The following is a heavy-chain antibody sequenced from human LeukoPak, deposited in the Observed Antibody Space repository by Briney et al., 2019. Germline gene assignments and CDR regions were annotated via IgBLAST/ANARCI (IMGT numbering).Heavy chain of an antibody. Sequence: GASVKVSCKASGYTFTSYGISWVRQAPGQGLEWMGGIIPIFGTANYAQKFQGRVTITADESTSTAYMELSSLRSEDTAVYYCARGGSPLDAFDIWGQGTMVTVSS. V-gene: IGHV1-69*13. CDR2: IIPIFGTA. CDR1: GYTFTSYG. D-gene: IGHD3-10*01. CDR3: ARGGSPLDAFDI. J-gene: IGHJ3*02.